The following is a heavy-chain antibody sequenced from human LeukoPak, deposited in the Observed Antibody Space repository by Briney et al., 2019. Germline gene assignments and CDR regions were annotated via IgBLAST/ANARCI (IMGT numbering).Heavy chain of an antibody. CDR2: IYSGVST. CDR3: ARYIYGDYPDY. V-gene: IGHV3-53*01. CDR1: GFTVSSNY. J-gene: IGHJ4*02. Sequence: PGGSLRLSCAASGFTVSSNYMSWVRQAPGKGLEWVSVIYSGVSTYYADSVKGRFTISRDNSKNTLYLQMNSLRAEDTAVYYCARYIYGDYPDYWGQGTVVTVSS. D-gene: IGHD4-17*01.